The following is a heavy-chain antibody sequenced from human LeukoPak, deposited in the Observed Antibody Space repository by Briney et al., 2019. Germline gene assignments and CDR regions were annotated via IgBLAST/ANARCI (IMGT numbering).Heavy chain of an antibody. CDR1: GGSISSYY. J-gene: IGHJ4*02. CDR3: AREVPATGYLHFDY. D-gene: IGHD3-9*01. V-gene: IGHV4-59*01. CDR2: IYYSGNT. Sequence: PSETLSLTCTVSGGSISSYYWSWIRRPPGKGLEWMGYIYYSGNTNYNPSLKSRVTISVDTSKNQFSLKLSSVSAADTAVYYCAREVPATGYLHFDYWGQGTLVTVSS.